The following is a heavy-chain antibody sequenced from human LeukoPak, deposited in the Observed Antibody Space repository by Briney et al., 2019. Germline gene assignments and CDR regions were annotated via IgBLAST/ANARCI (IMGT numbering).Heavy chain of an antibody. D-gene: IGHD3-3*01. Sequence: GGSLRLSCAASGFTFSSYAMHWVRQAPGKGLEWVAFISSDGSNKYYADSVKGRFTISRDNAKNSLYLQMNSLRAEDTAVYYCATDYDFWSGSYSDFDYWGQGTLVTVSS. J-gene: IGHJ4*02. CDR2: ISSDGSNK. CDR3: ATDYDFWSGSYSDFDY. CDR1: GFTFSSYA. V-gene: IGHV3-30-3*01.